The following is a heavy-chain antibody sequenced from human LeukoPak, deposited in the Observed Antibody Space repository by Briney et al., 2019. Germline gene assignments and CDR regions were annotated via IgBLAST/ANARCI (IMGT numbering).Heavy chain of an antibody. CDR1: GFTFSSYS. D-gene: IGHD3-3*01. Sequence: GGSLRLSCAASGFTFSSYSMTWVRQAPGKGLECVSSISSSSSYIYYADSVKGRFTISRDNSKNTLYLQMNSLRAEDTAVYYCAKDRLGSWSGYYFGIFDYWGQGTLVTVSS. CDR2: ISSSSSYI. J-gene: IGHJ4*02. V-gene: IGHV3-21*04. CDR3: AKDRLGSWSGYYFGIFDY.